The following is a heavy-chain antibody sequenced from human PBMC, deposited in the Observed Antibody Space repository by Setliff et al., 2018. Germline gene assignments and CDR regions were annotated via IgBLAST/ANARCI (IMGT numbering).Heavy chain of an antibody. CDR2: IYYSGST. CDR3: ARHVNGSGKYYNWFDP. J-gene: IGHJ5*02. Sequence: SETLSLTCTVSGGSISSSSYYWGWIRQSPGKGLEWIGSIYYSGSTYYNPSLKSRVTISVDKSKNQFSLKLSSVTAADTAVYYCARHVNGSGKYYNWFDPWGQGTLVTVSS. CDR1: GGSISSSSYY. V-gene: IGHV4-39*01. D-gene: IGHD3-10*01.